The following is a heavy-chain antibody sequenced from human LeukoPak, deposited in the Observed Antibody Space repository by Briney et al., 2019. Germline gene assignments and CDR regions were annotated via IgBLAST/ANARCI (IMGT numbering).Heavy chain of an antibody. V-gene: IGHV4-4*09. D-gene: IGHD6-6*01. J-gene: IGHJ5*02. Sequence: SETLSLTCTVSGGSISSSYWSWMRQPPGKGLEWIGYIYSSGTTNYNPSLKSRVTISIDTSKNQFSLNLDSVTAADTAVYYCARHTAKTYSSSSDWFDPWGQGTLVTVSS. CDR1: GGSISSSY. CDR3: ARHTAKTYSSSSDWFDP. CDR2: IYSSGTT.